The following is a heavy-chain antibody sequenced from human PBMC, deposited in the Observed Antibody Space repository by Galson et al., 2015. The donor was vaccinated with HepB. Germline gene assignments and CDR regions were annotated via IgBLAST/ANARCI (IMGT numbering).Heavy chain of an antibody. D-gene: IGHD6-13*01. CDR3: AKSVVSSWRGYFDC. CDR2: ISGSGGST. V-gene: IGHV3-23*01. CDR1: GSTFSSLV. Sequence: SLRLSCAASGSTFSSLVMSWVRQAPGKGLEWVSVISGSGGSTYYADSVKGRFTISRDNSKNTLYLQMNSLRAEDTAVYYCAKSVVSSWRGYFDCWGQGTLVTVSS. J-gene: IGHJ4*02.